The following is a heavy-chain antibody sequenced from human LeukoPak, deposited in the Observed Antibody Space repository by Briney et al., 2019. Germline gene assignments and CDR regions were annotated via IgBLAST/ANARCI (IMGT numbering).Heavy chain of an antibody. CDR3: ARDFGDSSGPDY. D-gene: IGHD3-22*01. J-gene: IGHJ4*02. CDR1: GFTLSSYA. CDR2: ISYDGSNK. V-gene: IGHV3-30-3*01. Sequence: GGSLRLSCAASGFTLSSYAMHWVRQAPGKGLEWVAVISYDGSNKYYADSVKGRFTISRDNSKNTLYLQMNSLRAEDTAVYYCARDFGDSSGPDYWGQGTLVTVSS.